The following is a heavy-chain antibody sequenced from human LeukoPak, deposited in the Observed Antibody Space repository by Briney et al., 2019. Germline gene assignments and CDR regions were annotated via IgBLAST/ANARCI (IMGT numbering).Heavy chain of an antibody. Sequence: GGSLRLSCAASGFTVSSNYMSWVRQAPGKGLEWVSYISSSSSYIYYADSVKGRFTISRDNAKNSLYLQMNSLRAEDTAVYYCARWDWFDPWGQGTLVTVSS. CDR1: GFTVSSNY. CDR3: ARWDWFDP. J-gene: IGHJ5*02. V-gene: IGHV3-21*01. CDR2: ISSSSSYI. D-gene: IGHD1-26*01.